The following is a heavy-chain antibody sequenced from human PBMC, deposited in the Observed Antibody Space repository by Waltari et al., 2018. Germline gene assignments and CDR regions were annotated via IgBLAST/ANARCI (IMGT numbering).Heavy chain of an antibody. D-gene: IGHD2-21*01. CDR1: EYTFTSSY. CDR2: INPSGGST. CDR3: ALDTGALWMDV. Sequence: QVQLVQSGAEVKKPGASVKISCKTSEYTFTSSYIHWGRQAPGQGLEWMGIINPSGGSTIYAQKFQGRVTMTRDTSTSTVYMELSSLRSEDTAVYYCALDTGALWMDVWGQGTTVTVSS. J-gene: IGHJ6*02. V-gene: IGHV1-46*01.